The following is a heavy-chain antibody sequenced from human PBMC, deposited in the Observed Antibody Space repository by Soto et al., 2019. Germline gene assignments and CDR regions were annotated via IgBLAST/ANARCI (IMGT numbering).Heavy chain of an antibody. D-gene: IGHD3-22*01. CDR3: ATTRTYCYDSSGYQDAFDI. Sequence: SVKVSCKASGGTFSSYAISWVRQAPGPGLEWMGGIIPIFGTANYAQKFQGRVTITADESTSTAYMELSSLRSEDTAVYYCATTRTYCYDSSGYQDAFDIWGQGTMVTVSS. CDR2: IIPIFGTA. CDR1: GGTFSSYA. J-gene: IGHJ3*02. V-gene: IGHV1-69*13.